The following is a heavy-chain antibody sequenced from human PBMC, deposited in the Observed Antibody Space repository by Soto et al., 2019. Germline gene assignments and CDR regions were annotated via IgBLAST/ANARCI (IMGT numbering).Heavy chain of an antibody. Sequence: PSETLSLTCAVYGVSFSGYYWTLIRPPPGTGLEWIGEINHSGSTNYNPSLKSRVTISVDTSKNQFSLKLTSVSAVDTAVYYCARDKITGLFDYWGQGTLVTVPS. V-gene: IGHV4-34*01. CDR3: ARDKITGLFDY. CDR2: INHSGST. D-gene: IGHD2-8*02. CDR1: GVSFSGYY. J-gene: IGHJ4*02.